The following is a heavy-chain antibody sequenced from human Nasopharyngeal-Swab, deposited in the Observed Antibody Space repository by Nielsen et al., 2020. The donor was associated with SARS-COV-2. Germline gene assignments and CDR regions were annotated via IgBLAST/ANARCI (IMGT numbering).Heavy chain of an antibody. CDR2: MNPNSGNT. Sequence: VRQMPGKGLEWMGWMNPNSGNTGYAQKFQGRVTMTRNTSISTAYMELSSLRPEDTAVYYCARAGKIQLWFNSLYYFDYWGQGTLVTVSS. V-gene: IGHV1-8*01. D-gene: IGHD5-18*01. J-gene: IGHJ4*02. CDR3: ARAGKIQLWFNSLYYFDY.